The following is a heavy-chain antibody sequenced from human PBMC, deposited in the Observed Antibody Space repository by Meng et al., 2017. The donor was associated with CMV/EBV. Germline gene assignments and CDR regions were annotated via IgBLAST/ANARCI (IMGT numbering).Heavy chain of an antibody. CDR1: GVSLLTNSAA. V-gene: IGHV6-1*01. Sequence: PALVKPTQTRTRTVTTSGVSLLTNSAAWNWIRQSPSKGLEWLERTYYRSKWYNDYAVSVKSRITINPDTSKNQFSLQLNAVTPEDTAVYYWARDPHSSSWYGWFDPWGQGTLVTVSS. D-gene: IGHD6-13*01. CDR3: ARDPHSSSWYGWFDP. J-gene: IGHJ5*02. CDR2: TYYRSKWYN.